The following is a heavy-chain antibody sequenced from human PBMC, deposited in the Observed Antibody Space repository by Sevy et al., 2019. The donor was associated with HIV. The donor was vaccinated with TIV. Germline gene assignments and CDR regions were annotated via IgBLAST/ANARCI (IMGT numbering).Heavy chain of an antibody. J-gene: IGHJ4*02. D-gene: IGHD3-22*01. CDR2: IWYDGSNK. CDR3: ARDPGMIVVVTAPDY. Sequence: GGSLRLSCAASGFTFSSYGMHWVRQAPGKGLEWVAVIWYDGSNKYYADSVKGRFTISRDNSKNTLYLQMISLRAEDTAVYYCARDPGMIVVVTAPDYWGQGTLVTVSS. CDR1: GFTFSSYG. V-gene: IGHV3-33*01.